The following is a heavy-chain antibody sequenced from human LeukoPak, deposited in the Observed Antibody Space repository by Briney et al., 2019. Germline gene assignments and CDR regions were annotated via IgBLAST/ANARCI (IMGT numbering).Heavy chain of an antibody. Sequence: GGPLRLSCAASGFTFDDYAMHWVRQAPGKGLEWVSLISGDGGTTYSADSVKGRFTISRDNSKNSLYLQMNSLRTEDTALYYCARSLPDYFDYWGQGTLVTVSS. V-gene: IGHV3-43*02. CDR3: ARSLPDYFDY. CDR2: ISGDGGTT. J-gene: IGHJ4*02. CDR1: GFTFDDYA.